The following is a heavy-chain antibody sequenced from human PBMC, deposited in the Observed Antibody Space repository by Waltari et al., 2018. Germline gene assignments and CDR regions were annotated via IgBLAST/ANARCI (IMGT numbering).Heavy chain of an antibody. CDR1: GVTVDLYY. CDR2: ISYSEGP. J-gene: IGHJ2*01. Sequence: QLQLQASGPGLVKSSETLPLTCTVTGVTVDLYYWSWVRQSSGKTFEWFGYISYSEGPQYNPAVQSRLTLSLDTSKNHFFLSLRAVTAADTGLYFCVRGGGFRWFDVWGHGTLVSVPS. D-gene: IGHD2-15*01. V-gene: IGHV4-59*02. CDR3: VRGGGFRWFDV.